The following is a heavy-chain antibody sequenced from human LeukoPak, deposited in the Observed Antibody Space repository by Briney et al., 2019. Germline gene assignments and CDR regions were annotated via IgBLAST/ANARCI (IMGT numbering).Heavy chain of an antibody. CDR2: ITPFNGNT. D-gene: IGHD1-26*01. CDR1: GYTFTYRY. J-gene: IGHJ4*02. V-gene: IGHV1-45*02. CDR3: ASAVGVTMALDY. Sequence: SVKVSCKASGYTFTYRYLHWVRQAPGQALEWMGWITPFNGNTNYAQKFQDRVTITRDRSMSTAYMELSSLRSEDTAMYYCASAVGVTMALDYWGQGTLVTVSS.